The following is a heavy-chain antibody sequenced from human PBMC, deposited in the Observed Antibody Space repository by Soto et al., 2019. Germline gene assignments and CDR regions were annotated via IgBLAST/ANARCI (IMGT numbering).Heavy chain of an antibody. CDR3: ARVIAYCGGDSYSLGDY. CDR1: GYTFTGYY. Sequence: QVQLVQSGAEVKKPGASVKVSCKASGYTFTGYYMHWVRQAPGQGLEWMGWINPNSGGTNYAQKFQGRVTMTRDTSISTAYMELSRLRSDDTAVYYCARVIAYCGGDSYSLGDYWGQGTLVTVSS. J-gene: IGHJ4*02. V-gene: IGHV1-2*02. CDR2: INPNSGGT. D-gene: IGHD2-21*02.